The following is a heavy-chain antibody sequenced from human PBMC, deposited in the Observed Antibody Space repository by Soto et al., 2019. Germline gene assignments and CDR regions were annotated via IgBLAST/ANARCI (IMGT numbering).Heavy chain of an antibody. Sequence: QVQLVQSGGEVKEPGASVKVSCKASGYRFSRYGINWVRQAPGQGLAWMGWVSTYDGNTQYAQKFQGRITMTTDTSTNTVYLELRSLTSDATAVYYCARDEEDANLMIVVLPGDYWGQGTLVSVSS. CDR1: GYRFSRYG. J-gene: IGHJ4*02. CDR3: ARDEEDANLMIVVLPGDY. CDR2: VSTYDGNT. V-gene: IGHV1-18*01. D-gene: IGHD2-21*01.